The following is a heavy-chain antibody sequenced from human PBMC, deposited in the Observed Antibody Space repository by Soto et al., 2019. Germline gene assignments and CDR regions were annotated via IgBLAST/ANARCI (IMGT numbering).Heavy chain of an antibody. CDR2: ISYDGSNK. Sequence: AGGSLRLSCAASGFTFSSYAMHWVRQAPGKGLEWVAVISYDGSNKYYADSVKGRFTISRDNSKNTLYLQMNSLRAEDTAVYYCASRSSSPGYYYGMDVWGQGTTVTVSS. J-gene: IGHJ6*02. CDR3: ASRSSSPGYYYGMDV. D-gene: IGHD6-6*01. CDR1: GFTFSSYA. V-gene: IGHV3-30-3*01.